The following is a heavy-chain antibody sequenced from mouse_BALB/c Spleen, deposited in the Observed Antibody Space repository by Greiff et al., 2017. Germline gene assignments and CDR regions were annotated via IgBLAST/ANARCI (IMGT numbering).Heavy chain of an antibody. V-gene: IGHV1-54*01. CDR3: AREGIYYGNYEAWFAY. J-gene: IGHJ3*01. CDR1: GYAFTNYL. D-gene: IGHD2-1*01. Sequence: QVQLQQSGAELVRPGTSVKVSCKASGYAFTNYLIEWVKQRPGQGLEWIGVINPGSGGTNYNEKFKGKATLTADKSSSTAYMQLSSLTSDDSAVYFCAREGIYYGNYEAWFAYWGQGTLVTVSA. CDR2: INPGSGGT.